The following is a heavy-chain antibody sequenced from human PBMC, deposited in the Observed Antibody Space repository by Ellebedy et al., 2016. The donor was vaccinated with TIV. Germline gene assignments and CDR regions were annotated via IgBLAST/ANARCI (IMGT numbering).Heavy chain of an antibody. CDR1: GFTFSDYS. CDR2: ISSSGRHI. Sequence: GESLKISCAASGFTFSDYSMNWVRQAPGEGLEWVSSISSSGRHIYYADSVKGRFPISRDNAKNSLFLQINSLRAEDTAVYFCAIGIPAPGDWGQGTLVTVSS. J-gene: IGHJ4*02. V-gene: IGHV3-21*06. D-gene: IGHD6-13*01. CDR3: AIGIPAPGD.